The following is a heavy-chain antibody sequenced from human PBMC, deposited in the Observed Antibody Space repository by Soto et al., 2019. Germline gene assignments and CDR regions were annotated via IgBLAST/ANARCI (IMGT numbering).Heavy chain of an antibody. CDR3: ARGSYGYYYYGMDV. V-gene: IGHV4-30-2*01. CDR2: IYHSGST. Sequence: TLSLTCAVSGGSISSGGYSWSWIRQPPGKGLEWIGYIYHSGSTYYNPSLKSRVTISVDRSKNQFSLKLSSVTAADTAVYYCARGSYGYYYYGMDVWGQGTTVTVSS. CDR1: GGSISSGGYS. J-gene: IGHJ6*02. D-gene: IGHD5-18*01.